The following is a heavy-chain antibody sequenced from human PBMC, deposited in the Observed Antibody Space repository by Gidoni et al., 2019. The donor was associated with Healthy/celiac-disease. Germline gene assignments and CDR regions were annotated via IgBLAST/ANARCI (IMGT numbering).Heavy chain of an antibody. V-gene: IGHV4-38-2*01. J-gene: IGHJ3*02. D-gene: IGHD3-22*01. CDR2: INHSGST. CDR3: ARVDNYDSSGYSDAFDI. CDR1: GYSVSRGYY. Sequence: QEQLQESGPGLMKPSETLSLTCAVSGYSVSRGYYWGWIRQPPGKGLEWMGSINHSGSTYYNPSLKSRDTISVDTTKNQFCQKLSSVTAADMAVYYCARVDNYDSSGYSDAFDIWGQGTMVTVSS.